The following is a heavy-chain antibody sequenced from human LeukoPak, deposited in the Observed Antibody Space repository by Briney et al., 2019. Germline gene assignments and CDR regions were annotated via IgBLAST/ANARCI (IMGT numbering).Heavy chain of an antibody. CDR1: GFTFSSYG. V-gene: IGHV3-33*01. Sequence: PGGSLRLSCAASGFTFSSYGVHWVRQAPGKGLEWVAVIWYDGSNKYYADSVKGRFTISRDNSKNTLCLQMNSLRAEDTAVYYCARDNVGSYLDYWGQGTLVTVSS. CDR2: IWYDGSNK. D-gene: IGHD1-26*01. J-gene: IGHJ4*02. CDR3: ARDNVGSYLDY.